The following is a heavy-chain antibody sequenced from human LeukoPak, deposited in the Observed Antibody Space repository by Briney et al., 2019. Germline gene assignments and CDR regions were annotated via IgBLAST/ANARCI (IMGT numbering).Heavy chain of an antibody. V-gene: IGHV1-8*03. D-gene: IGHD1-7*01. J-gene: IGHJ6*03. CDR1: GYTFTSYD. CDR2: MNPNSGNT. Sequence: GASVKASCKASGYTFTSYDINWVRQATGQGLEWMGWMNPNSGNTGYAQKFQGRVTITRNTSISTAYMELSSLRSEDTAVYYCARGINWNYPIDYFYYYMDVWGKGTTVTVSS. CDR3: ARGINWNYPIDYFYYYMDV.